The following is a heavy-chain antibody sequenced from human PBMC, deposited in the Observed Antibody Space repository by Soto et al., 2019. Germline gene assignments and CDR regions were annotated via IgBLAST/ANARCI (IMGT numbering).Heavy chain of an antibody. CDR3: ARGGVAGFDP. CDR1: GGTFSSYI. V-gene: IGHV1-69*02. J-gene: IGHJ5*02. CDR2: IIPIVGIA. Sequence: QVQLVQSGAEVKKPGSSVKVSCKASGGTFSSYIISWVRQAPGQGLEWMGRIIPIVGIANYAQRFQGRVTITADKPTTTAYLEMSSPRPEDTAVYYCARGGVAGFDPWGQGTLVTVSS. D-gene: IGHD6-19*01.